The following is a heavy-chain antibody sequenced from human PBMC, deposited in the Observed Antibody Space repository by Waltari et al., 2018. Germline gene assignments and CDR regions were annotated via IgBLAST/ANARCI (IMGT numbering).Heavy chain of an antibody. Sequence: QVQLQESGPGLVKPSQTLSLTCTVSGGSISSGGYYWSWIRQHPGKGLEWIGYIYYSGRTYYNPSLKSLVTISVDTSKNQFSLKLSSVTAADTAVYYCARGVSRFGKYGMDVWGQGTTVTVSS. CDR1: GGSISSGGYY. D-gene: IGHD3-10*01. V-gene: IGHV4-31*01. CDR3: ARGVSRFGKYGMDV. CDR2: IYYSGRT. J-gene: IGHJ6*02.